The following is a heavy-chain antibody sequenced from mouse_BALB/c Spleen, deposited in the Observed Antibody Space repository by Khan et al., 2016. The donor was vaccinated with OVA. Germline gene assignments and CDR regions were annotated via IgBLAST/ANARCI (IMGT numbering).Heavy chain of an antibody. Sequence: QVQLKESGPGLVAPSQSLYITCTVSGFSLTSYGVHWVRQPPGKGLEWLGVIWAGGSTNYNSALMFRLSISKDNSKGQVFLKMNSLQTDDTAIYYCARAKGWDNAMDYWGQGTSVTVSS. D-gene: IGHD4-1*01. CDR2: IWAGGST. CDR1: GFSLTSYG. CDR3: ARAKGWDNAMDY. J-gene: IGHJ4*01. V-gene: IGHV2-9*02.